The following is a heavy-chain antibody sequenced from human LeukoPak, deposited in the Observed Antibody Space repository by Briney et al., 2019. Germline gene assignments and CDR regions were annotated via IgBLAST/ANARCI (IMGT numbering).Heavy chain of an antibody. D-gene: IGHD3-10*01. J-gene: IGHJ4*02. CDR1: GGSFSGYY. CDR2: INHSGST. V-gene: IGHV4-34*01. Sequence: PSETLSLTCAVYGGSFSGYYWSWIRQPPGKGLEWIGEINHSGSTNYNPSLKSRVTISVDTSKNQFSLKLSSVTAADTAVYYCARVGSLSLGRANDYWGQGTPVTVSS. CDR3: ARVGSLSLGRANDY.